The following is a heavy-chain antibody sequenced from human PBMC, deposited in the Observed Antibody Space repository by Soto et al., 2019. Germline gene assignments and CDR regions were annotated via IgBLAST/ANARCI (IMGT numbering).Heavy chain of an antibody. D-gene: IGHD3-10*01. Sequence: SETLSLTCAVYGGSFSGYYWSWIRQPPGKGLEWIGEINHSGSTNYNPSLKSRVTISVDTSKNQFSLKLSSVTAADTAVYYCARIRGEWYLSNWFDPWGQGTLVTV. V-gene: IGHV4-34*01. CDR3: ARIRGEWYLSNWFDP. CDR2: INHSGST. CDR1: GGSFSGYY. J-gene: IGHJ5*02.